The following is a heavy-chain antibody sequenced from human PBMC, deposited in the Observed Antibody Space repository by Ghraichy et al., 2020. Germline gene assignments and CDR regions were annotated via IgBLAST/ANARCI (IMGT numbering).Heavy chain of an antibody. CDR3: AKDPKDIVVVVAAPHLTPDFDY. D-gene: IGHD2-15*01. J-gene: IGHJ4*02. CDR1: GFTFSSYA. Sequence: GGSLRLSCAASGFTFSSYAMSWVRQAPGKGLEWVSAISGSGGSTYYADSVKGRFTISRDNSKNTLYLQMNSLRAEDTAVYYCAKDPKDIVVVVAAPHLTPDFDYWGQGTLVTVSS. V-gene: IGHV3-23*01. CDR2: ISGSGGST.